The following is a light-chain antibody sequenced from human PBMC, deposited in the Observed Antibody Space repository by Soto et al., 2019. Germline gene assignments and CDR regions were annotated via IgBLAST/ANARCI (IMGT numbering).Light chain of an antibody. J-gene: IGKJ2*01. CDR1: QSVGSNY. CDR3: QHYGSTVYT. V-gene: IGKV3-20*01. CDR2: GAF. Sequence: DIVLTQSPGTLSLSPGERATLSCRASQSVGSNYLAWYQQKTGQAPRLLIYGAFSRATGIPDRFSGSGSGTDFTLNITRLEPEDFSVYYCQHYGSTVYTFGQVTKLEIK.